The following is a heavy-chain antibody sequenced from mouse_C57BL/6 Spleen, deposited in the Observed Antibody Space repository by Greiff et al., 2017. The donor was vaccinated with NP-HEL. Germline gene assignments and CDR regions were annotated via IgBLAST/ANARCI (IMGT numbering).Heavy chain of an antibody. J-gene: IGHJ3*01. CDR1: GFTFSSYA. D-gene: IGHD4-1*01. CDR2: ISDGGSYT. V-gene: IGHV5-4*03. Sequence: EVKLVESGGGLVKPGGSLKLSCAASGFTFSSYAMSWVRQTPEKRLEWVATISDGGSYTYYPDNVKGRFTISRDNAKNILYLQMSHLKSEDTAMYYCARGRLTGTTWFAYWGQGTLVTVSA. CDR3: ARGRLTGTTWFAY.